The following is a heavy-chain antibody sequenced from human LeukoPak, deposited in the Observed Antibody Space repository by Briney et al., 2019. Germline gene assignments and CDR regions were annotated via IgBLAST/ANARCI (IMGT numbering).Heavy chain of an antibody. D-gene: IGHD2-21*02. V-gene: IGHV4-59*01. CDR2: IYYSGST. Sequence: SETLYLTCTVSGGSISSYYWSWIRQPPGKGLEWIGYIYYSGSTNYNPSLKSRVTISVDTSKNQCSLKLSSVTAADTAVYYCARENVDIVVVTAIRDWFDPWGQGTLVTVSS. CDR1: GGSISSYY. J-gene: IGHJ5*02. CDR3: ARENVDIVVVTAIRDWFDP.